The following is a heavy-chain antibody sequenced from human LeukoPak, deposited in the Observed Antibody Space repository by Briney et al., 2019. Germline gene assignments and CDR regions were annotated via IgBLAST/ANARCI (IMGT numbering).Heavy chain of an antibody. CDR1: GFTFSSYG. Sequence: GGSLRLSCAASGFTFSSYGMHWVRQAPGKGLEWVAFIHYDGTNEYYADSVKGRFTISRDNFKNTLYLQMNILRVEETALYYCVNSGFDPWGQGTLVTVSS. J-gene: IGHJ5*02. CDR2: IHYDGTNE. CDR3: VNSGFDP. D-gene: IGHD3-10*01. V-gene: IGHV3-30*02.